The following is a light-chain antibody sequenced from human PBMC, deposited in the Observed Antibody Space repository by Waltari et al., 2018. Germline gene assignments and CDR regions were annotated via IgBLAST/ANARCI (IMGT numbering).Light chain of an antibody. J-gene: IGKJ1*01. Sequence: DIQMSQSPSTLSTSVGDRVTITCRASQNINIWLAWFQQKPGKAPKLLIPRASTLESVVPSRFSGGGSGTEFSLTISSLQADDFATYYCQQYNSFPWTFGQGTKVGLK. CDR1: QNINIW. CDR2: RAS. CDR3: QQYNSFPWT. V-gene: IGKV1-5*03.